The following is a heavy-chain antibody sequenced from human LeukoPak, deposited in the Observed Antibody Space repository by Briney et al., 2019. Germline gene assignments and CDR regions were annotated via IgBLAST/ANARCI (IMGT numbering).Heavy chain of an antibody. CDR1: GYSFTSYW. D-gene: IGHD3-3*01. V-gene: IGHV5-51*01. CDR3: ARRSGQFLEWLLFDY. J-gene: IGHJ4*02. CDR2: LYPGDSDT. Sequence: GESLKISCKGSGYSFTSYWIGWVRQIPGKGLEWMGILYPGDSDTRYSPSFQGQVTISADKSISTAYLQWSSLKASDTAMYYCARRSGQFLEWLLFDYWGQGTLVTVSS.